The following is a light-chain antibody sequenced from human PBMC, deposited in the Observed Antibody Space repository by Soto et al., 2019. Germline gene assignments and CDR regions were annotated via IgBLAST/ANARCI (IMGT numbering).Light chain of an antibody. J-gene: IGKJ5*01. CDR2: GAS. V-gene: IGKV1-27*01. CDR3: QNYHRAPIT. Sequence: DIQMTQCPSSLSASVGDRVTITCRASQSISSYLNLYQQTPGKVPKHLIYGASKLDLGVPSRFSGGGSGTNFTLTISSLQPEDVGTYYRQNYHRAPITFGQGTRLENK. CDR1: QSISSY.